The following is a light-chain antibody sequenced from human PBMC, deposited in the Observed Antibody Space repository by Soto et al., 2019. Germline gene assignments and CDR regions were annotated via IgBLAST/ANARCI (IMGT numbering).Light chain of an antibody. CDR2: SNN. Sequence: QSVLTQPPSASGTPGQRVTISCSGSSSNIGSNTVNWYQQLPGTAPKLLIYSNNQRPSGVPDRFSGSKSGTSASLAISGLQSEDDGDYYCAAWVDSLNGRRVFGGGTQLTVL. CDR1: SSNIGSNT. CDR3: AAWVDSLNGRRV. V-gene: IGLV1-44*01. J-gene: IGLJ3*02.